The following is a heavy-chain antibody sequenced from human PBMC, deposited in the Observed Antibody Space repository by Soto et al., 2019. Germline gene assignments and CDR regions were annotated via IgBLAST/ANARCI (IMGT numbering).Heavy chain of an antibody. CDR3: AHRQRIIRYIDLRYFYS. V-gene: IGHV2-5*02. Sequence: QITLKESGPTLLKPTQTLTLTCTFSGFSFISSGEGVGWIRQPPGKALEWLALIYWDDDRRYNPSLENRLTTTKDNGPTSSLVFLTLTDVDPADTATYFFAHRQRIIRYIDLRYFYSWGQGAPVTVPA. J-gene: IGHJ4*02. CDR2: IYWDDDR. CDR1: GFSFISSGEG. D-gene: IGHD1-26*01.